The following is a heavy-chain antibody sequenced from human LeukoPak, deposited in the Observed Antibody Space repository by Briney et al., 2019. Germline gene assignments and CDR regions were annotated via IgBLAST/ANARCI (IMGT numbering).Heavy chain of an antibody. CDR2: INPSGGST. V-gene: IGHV1-46*01. CDR3: VRGRRYCSSTSCYSDAFDI. Sequence: ASVKVSCKASGYAFTSYYMHWVRQAPGQGLEWMGIINPSGGSTSYAQKFQGRVTMTRDMSTSTVYMELSSLRSEDTAVYYCVRGRRYCSSTSCYSDAFDIWGQGTMVTVSS. J-gene: IGHJ3*02. CDR1: GYAFTSYY. D-gene: IGHD2-2*01.